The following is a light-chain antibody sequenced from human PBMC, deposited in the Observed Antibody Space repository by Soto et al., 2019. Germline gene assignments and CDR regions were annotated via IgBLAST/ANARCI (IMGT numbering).Light chain of an antibody. CDR3: QSHDSSLSGYVI. J-gene: IGLJ2*01. CDR2: GNN. Sequence: QSVLTQPPSVSGAPGQRVTISCTGSSSNIGTPYDVHWYQQLPGTAPKLLIYGNNNRPSGVPDRFSGSKSGTSASLAITGLQAEDEADYYCQSHDSSLSGYVIFGGGTKLTVL. V-gene: IGLV1-40*01. CDR1: SSNIGTPYD.